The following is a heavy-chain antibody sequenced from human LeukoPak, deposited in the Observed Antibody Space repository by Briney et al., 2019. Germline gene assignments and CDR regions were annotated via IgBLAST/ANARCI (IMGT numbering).Heavy chain of an antibody. CDR2: IYYSGST. J-gene: IGHJ4*02. CDR3: ARALYSMTTVTTEYWFDY. CDR1: GGSVSSYY. D-gene: IGHD4-17*01. Sequence: SETLSLTCTVSGGSVSSYYWSWIRQPPGKGLEWIGYIYYSGSTYYNPSLQSRVIISVDTSKNQFSLKLTSVTAADTAVYYCARALYSMTTVTTEYWFDYWGQGTLVSVSS. V-gene: IGHV4-30-4*01.